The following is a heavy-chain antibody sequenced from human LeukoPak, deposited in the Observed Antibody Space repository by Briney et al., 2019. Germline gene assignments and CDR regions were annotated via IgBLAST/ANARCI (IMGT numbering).Heavy chain of an antibody. Sequence: PGGSLRLSCAASGFTFSSYSMNWVRQAPGKGLEWVSYISSSSSTIYYADSVKGRFTISRDNAKNSLYLQMNSLRDEDTAVYYCAREWYYDYVWGSYRQGTFDYWGQGTLVTVSS. CDR1: GFTFSSYS. D-gene: IGHD3-16*02. V-gene: IGHV3-48*02. J-gene: IGHJ4*02. CDR2: ISSSSSTI. CDR3: AREWYYDYVWGSYRQGTFDY.